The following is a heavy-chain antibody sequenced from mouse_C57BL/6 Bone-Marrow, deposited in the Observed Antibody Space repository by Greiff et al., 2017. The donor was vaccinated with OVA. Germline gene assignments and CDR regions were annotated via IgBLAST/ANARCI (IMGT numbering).Heavy chain of an antibody. D-gene: IGHD4-1*01. CDR3: TSTGTDY. V-gene: IGHV14-4*01. Sequence: EVKLMESGAELVRPGASVKLSCTASGFHIKDDYMHWVKQRPEQGLEWIGWIDPENGDTEYASKFQGKATITADTSSNTAYLQLSSLTSEDTAVYYCTSTGTDYWGQGTTLTVSS. CDR2: IDPENGDT. J-gene: IGHJ2*01. CDR1: GFHIKDDY.